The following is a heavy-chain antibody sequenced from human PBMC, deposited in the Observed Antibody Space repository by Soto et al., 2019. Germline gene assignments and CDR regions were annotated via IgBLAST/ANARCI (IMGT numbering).Heavy chain of an antibody. CDR2: ISASGGGT. CDR1: GFTFSTYA. CDR3: EKRIGDYIWGSYRD. V-gene: IGHV3-23*01. D-gene: IGHD3-16*02. Sequence: VQLLESGGALVQPGGSLRLSCAASGFTFSTYAMSWVRQAPGKGLEWVSVISASGGGTYYAESVKGRFTISRDNSKNTLYLQMNSLRGEDTAVYYCEKRIGDYIWGSYRDWGQGTLVTVSS. J-gene: IGHJ4*02.